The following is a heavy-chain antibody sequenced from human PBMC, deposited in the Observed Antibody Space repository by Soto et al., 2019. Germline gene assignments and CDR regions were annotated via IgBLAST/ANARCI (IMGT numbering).Heavy chain of an antibody. CDR3: ARRARPEFDYMDV. CDR2: ISSNGVGT. CDR1: GFTLSGYA. V-gene: IGHV3-64*01. Sequence: EVQLAESGGGLAQPGGSLRLSCAASGFTLSGYAMDWVRQAPGKGLEYVSGISSNGVGTYYANSVQGKFTISRDNSKNTVYLQMGSLRPEDMAVYYCARRARPEFDYMDVCGKGTTVTLSS. J-gene: IGHJ6*03. D-gene: IGHD6-6*01.